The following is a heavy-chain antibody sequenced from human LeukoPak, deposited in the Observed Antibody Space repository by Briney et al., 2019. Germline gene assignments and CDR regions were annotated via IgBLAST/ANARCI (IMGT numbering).Heavy chain of an antibody. V-gene: IGHV4-39*01. Sequence: ASAALSLTCTVSGGSISSTTYYWAWIRQPPGMGLEWIGSVYYGETTYYNPSLESRVTISVDTSKNQFSLRLNSVTAADTAVYYCARHEASYFCYYMDVWGAGTTVIVSS. CDR3: ARHEASYFCYYMDV. D-gene: IGHD1-26*01. CDR1: GGSISSTTYY. CDR2: VYYGETT. J-gene: IGHJ6*03.